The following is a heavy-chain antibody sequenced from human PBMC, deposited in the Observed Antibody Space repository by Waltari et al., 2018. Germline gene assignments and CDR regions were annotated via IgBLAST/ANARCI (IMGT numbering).Heavy chain of an antibody. Sequence: QLQLQESGPGLVKPSETLSLTCTVSGGSISRSNYYWGWIRQPHGKGLEWIGSIYYSGSTYYNPSLKSRVTISVDTSKNQFYLKLNSVTAADTAVHYCARSGYYDSSGYYWWFDPWGQGTLVTVSS. CDR3: ARSGYYDSSGYYWWFDP. CDR2: IYYSGST. V-gene: IGHV4-39*01. D-gene: IGHD3-22*01. CDR1: GGSISRSNYY. J-gene: IGHJ5*02.